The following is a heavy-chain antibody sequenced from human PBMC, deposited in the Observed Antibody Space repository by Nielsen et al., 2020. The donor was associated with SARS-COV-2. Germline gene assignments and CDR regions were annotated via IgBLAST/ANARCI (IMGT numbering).Heavy chain of an antibody. CDR3: ARVGRIAVPFDY. Sequence: SETLSLTCAVSGGSISSGGYSWSWIRQPPGKGLEWIGYIYHSGSTYYNPSLKSRVTISVDTSKNQFSLKLSSVTAADTAVYYCARVGRIAVPFDYWGQGTLVTVSS. V-gene: IGHV4-30-2*01. J-gene: IGHJ4*02. CDR2: IYHSGST. CDR1: GGSISSGGYS. D-gene: IGHD6-19*01.